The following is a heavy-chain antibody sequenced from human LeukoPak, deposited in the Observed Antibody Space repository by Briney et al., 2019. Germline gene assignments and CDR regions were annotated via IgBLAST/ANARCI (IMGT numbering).Heavy chain of an antibody. D-gene: IGHD3-10*01. Sequence: ASVKVSCKASGYTFTDYSMHWVRQVPGQGLEWMGCINVYIGGAHYAQKFQDRLSMTRDTSINTAYMELSSLRSDDTAVYYCARVMNYYGSGSYSLFGYWGQGTLVTVSS. CDR3: ARVMNYYGSGSYSLFGY. CDR2: INVYIGGA. V-gene: IGHV1-2*02. J-gene: IGHJ4*02. CDR1: GYTFTDYS.